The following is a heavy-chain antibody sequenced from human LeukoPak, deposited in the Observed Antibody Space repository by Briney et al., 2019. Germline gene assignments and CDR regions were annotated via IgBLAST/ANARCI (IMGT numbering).Heavy chain of an antibody. D-gene: IGHD6-13*01. Sequence: GGSLRLSCAASGFTFSSYAMHWVRQAPGKGLEWVAVISYDGSNKYYADSVKGRFTISRDNSKNTLYLQMNSLRAEDTAVYYCARDDWRAAAALGYWGQGTLVTVSS. CDR1: GFTFSSYA. J-gene: IGHJ4*02. V-gene: IGHV3-30-3*01. CDR2: ISYDGSNK. CDR3: ARDDWRAAAALGY.